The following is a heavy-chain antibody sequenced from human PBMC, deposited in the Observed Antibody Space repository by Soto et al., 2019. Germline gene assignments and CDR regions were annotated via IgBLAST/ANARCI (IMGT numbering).Heavy chain of an antibody. J-gene: IGHJ6*02. CDR2: TYYRSKWYN. CDR3: AKDKDWSGVYGMDA. D-gene: IGHD3-3*01. CDR1: GDSVSSNRAA. Sequence: LTCPISGDSVSSNRAAWNCIRQSPSRGLEWLGRTYYRSKWYNDYAVSVKSRITINPDTSKNQFSLQLNSVTPEDTAVYYCAKDKDWSGVYGMDAWGQGTTVTVSS. V-gene: IGHV6-1*01.